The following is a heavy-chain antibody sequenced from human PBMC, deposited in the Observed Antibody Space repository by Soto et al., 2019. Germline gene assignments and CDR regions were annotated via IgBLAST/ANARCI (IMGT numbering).Heavy chain of an antibody. CDR2: ISGNGGTT. J-gene: IGHJ4*02. CDR3: VKALYGGADY. CDR1: GFTFSTYA. V-gene: IGHV3-23*01. Sequence: EVQLLESGGGLVPPGGSLRVSCAASGFTFSTYALGWVRQAPGKGLEWVSAISGNGGTTYYSDSVKGRFSISRDNSKNTLYLQMNSLRAEDTAVYYCVKALYGGADYWGQGTLVTVSS. D-gene: IGHD4-17*01.